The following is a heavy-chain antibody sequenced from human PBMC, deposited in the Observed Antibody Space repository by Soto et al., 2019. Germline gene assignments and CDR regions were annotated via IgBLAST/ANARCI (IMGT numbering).Heavy chain of an antibody. CDR3: ASLPYGSGIHYFDY. CDR2: IYYSGST. D-gene: IGHD3-10*01. Sequence: SETLSLTCTVSGGSISSYYWSWIRQPPGKGLEWIGYIYYSGSTNYNPSLKSRVTISVDTSKNQFSLKLSSVTAADTAVYYCASLPYGSGIHYFDYWGQGTLVTVSS. J-gene: IGHJ4*02. V-gene: IGHV4-59*01. CDR1: GGSISSYY.